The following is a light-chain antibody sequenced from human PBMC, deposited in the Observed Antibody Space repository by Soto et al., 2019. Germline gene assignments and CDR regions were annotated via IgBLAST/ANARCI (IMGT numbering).Light chain of an antibody. V-gene: IGKV1-39*01. CDR1: QSISSY. Sequence: DIQMTQSPSSLSASVGDRVTITCRASQSISSYLNWYPQKPGKAPKLLIYAASSLQSGVPSRFSGSGSGTDFSITIRSLQAGDFTPHYCQPSYSTVYTFGQGTKVDIK. CDR3: QPSYSTVYT. J-gene: IGKJ2*01. CDR2: AAS.